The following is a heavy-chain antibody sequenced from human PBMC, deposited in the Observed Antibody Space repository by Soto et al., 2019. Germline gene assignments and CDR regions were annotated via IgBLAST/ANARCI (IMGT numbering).Heavy chain of an antibody. V-gene: IGHV3-11*01. CDR1: GFTFSDYY. D-gene: IGHD6-19*01. CDR3: ARRYSSGWDSFDY. CDR2: ISSSGSTI. Sequence: VGSLRLSCAASGFTFSDYYMSWIRQAPGKGLEWVSYISSSGSTIYYADSVKGRFTISRDNAKNSLYLQMNSLRAEDTAVYYCARRYSSGWDSFDYWGQGTLVTVSS. J-gene: IGHJ4*02.